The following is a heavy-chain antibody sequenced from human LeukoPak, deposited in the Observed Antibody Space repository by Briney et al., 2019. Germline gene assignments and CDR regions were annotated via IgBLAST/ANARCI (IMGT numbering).Heavy chain of an antibody. J-gene: IGHJ4*02. Sequence: GGSLRLSCAASGFTFDDYTMHWVRQAPGKGLEWVSAISGSGGSTYYADSVKGRFTISRDNSKNTLYLQMNSLRAEDTAVYYCAKVWVGYCSSTSCYFDYWGQGTLVTVSS. V-gene: IGHV3-23*01. CDR3: AKVWVGYCSSTSCYFDY. CDR1: GFTFDDYT. D-gene: IGHD2-2*01. CDR2: ISGSGGST.